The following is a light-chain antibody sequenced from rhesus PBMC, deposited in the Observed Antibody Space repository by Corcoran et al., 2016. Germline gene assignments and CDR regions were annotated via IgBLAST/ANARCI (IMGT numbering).Light chain of an antibody. V-gene: IGKV2S3*01. CDR2: KVT. J-gene: IGKJ2*01. CDR3: MQSTKEYS. CDR1: QSLLHSNGNTY. Sequence: DIVMTQTPLSLPVTPGEPASISCRSSQSLLHSNGNTYLHWYLQKPGQSPRLLTYKVTNRESGVPDRFSGSGSGTDFTLKISRVEPEDVGVYYCMQSTKEYSFGQGTKVEIK.